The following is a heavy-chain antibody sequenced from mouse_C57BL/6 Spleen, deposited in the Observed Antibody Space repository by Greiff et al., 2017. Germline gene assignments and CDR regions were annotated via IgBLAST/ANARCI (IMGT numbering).Heavy chain of an antibody. CDR1: GYSFTGYY. Sequence: DVKLQESGPELVKPGASVKISCKASGYSFTGYYMNWVKQSPEKSLEWIGEINPSTGGTTHNQKFKAKATLTVDKSSSTAYMQLKSLTSEDSAVYYCARSDSSGYAMDYWGQGTSVTVSS. CDR3: ARSDSSGYAMDY. CDR2: INPSTGGT. D-gene: IGHD3-2*02. V-gene: IGHV1-42*01. J-gene: IGHJ4*01.